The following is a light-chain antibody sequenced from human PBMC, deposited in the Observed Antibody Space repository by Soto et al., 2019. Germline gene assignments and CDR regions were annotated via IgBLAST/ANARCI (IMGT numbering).Light chain of an antibody. J-gene: IGKJ1*01. V-gene: IGKV3-20*01. Sequence: EVVLTQSPGTLSFSPGARATLSCRASQSVRSMYLTWYQQKPGQAPRLLIYDASSRATDIPDRISGSGSGTDFTLTISRLEPEDFAIYYCQHYGSSLWTFGQGAKVAI. CDR1: QSVRSMY. CDR3: QHYGSSLWT. CDR2: DAS.